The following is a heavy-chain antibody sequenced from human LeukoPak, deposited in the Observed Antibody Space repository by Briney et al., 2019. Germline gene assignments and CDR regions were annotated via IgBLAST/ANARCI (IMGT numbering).Heavy chain of an antibody. CDR2: IYYSGST. Sequence: PSETLSLTCTVSGGSINSGANYWAWISQPPGKGLEWIGTIYYSGSTYYNPSLNSRVTISVDTSKNQFSLKLSSVTAADTAVYYCARHKIPGYSSGWYRSFGQLGQFDPWGQGTLVTVSS. V-gene: IGHV4-39*01. CDR1: GGSINSGANY. J-gene: IGHJ5*02. D-gene: IGHD6-19*01. CDR3: ARHKIPGYSSGWYRSFGQLGQFDP.